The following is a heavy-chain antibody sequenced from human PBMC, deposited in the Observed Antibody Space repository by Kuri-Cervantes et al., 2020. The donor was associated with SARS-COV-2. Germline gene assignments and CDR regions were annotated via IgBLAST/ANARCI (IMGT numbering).Heavy chain of an antibody. Sequence: ASVKVSCKASGYTFTSYGISWVRQAPGQGLEWMGWISAYNGNTNYAQKLQGRATMTTDTSTSTAYMELRSLRSDDTAVYYCARGHSALKRELLPFDYWGQGTLVTVSS. D-gene: IGHD1-26*01. CDR1: GYTFTSYG. CDR3: ARGHSALKRELLPFDY. CDR2: ISAYNGNT. J-gene: IGHJ4*02. V-gene: IGHV1-18*01.